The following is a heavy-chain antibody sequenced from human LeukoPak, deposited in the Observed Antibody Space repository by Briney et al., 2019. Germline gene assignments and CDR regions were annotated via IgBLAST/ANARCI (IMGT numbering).Heavy chain of an antibody. D-gene: IGHD2/OR15-2a*01. J-gene: IGHJ4*02. Sequence: PGGSLRLFCVVSGFNLQNYDMSWLRQSPGKALECVSHVSHSGRSTYYADSVWGRFTISRDNSNNTLFLQMSSLRVEDTAVYYCARAARACAQYFDWWGQGVLVTVSS. CDR3: ARAARACAQYFDW. V-gene: IGHV3-23*01. CDR1: GFNLQNYD. CDR2: VSHSGRST.